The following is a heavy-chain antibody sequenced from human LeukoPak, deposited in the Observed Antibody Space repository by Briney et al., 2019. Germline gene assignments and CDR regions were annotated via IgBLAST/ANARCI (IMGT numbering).Heavy chain of an antibody. CDR3: ARGIRYYYMDV. V-gene: IGHV4-34*01. CDR2: INHSGST. J-gene: IGHJ6*03. CDR1: GGSFSGYY. Sequence: SETLSLTCAVYGGSFSGYYWSWIRQPPGKGLEWIGEINHSGSTNYNPPLKSRVTISVDTSKNQFSLKLSSATAADTAVYYCARGIRYYYMDVWGKGTTVTVSS.